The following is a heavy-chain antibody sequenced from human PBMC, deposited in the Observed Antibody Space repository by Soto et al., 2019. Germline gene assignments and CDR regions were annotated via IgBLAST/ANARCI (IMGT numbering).Heavy chain of an antibody. CDR3: ARGLHLGELLWFDY. CDR1: SYTCTSNG. Sequence: ASSKDFSNASSYTCTSNGSSSLRQAPGKGLEWMGWISAKHGNTNYAQKLQGRVTMTTDTSTSTAYMELRSLRSDDTAVYYCARGLHLGELLWFDYWGQGTLVTVSS. D-gene: IGHD3-16*01. V-gene: IGHV1-18*01. J-gene: IGHJ4*02. CDR2: ISAKHGNT.